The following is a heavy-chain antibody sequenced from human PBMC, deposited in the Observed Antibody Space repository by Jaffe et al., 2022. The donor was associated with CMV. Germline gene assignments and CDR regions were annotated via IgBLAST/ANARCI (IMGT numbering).Heavy chain of an antibody. CDR1: GGSISSYY. CDR3: ARGVVTAMNYYYYGMDV. Sequence: QVQLQESGPGLVKPSETLSLTCTVSGGSISSYYWSWIRQPPGKGLEWIGYIYYSGSTNYNPSLKSRVTISVDTSKNQFSLKLSSVTAADTAVYYCARGVVTAMNYYYYGMDVWGQGTTVTVSS. CDR2: IYYSGST. V-gene: IGHV4-59*01. J-gene: IGHJ6*02. D-gene: IGHD2-21*02.